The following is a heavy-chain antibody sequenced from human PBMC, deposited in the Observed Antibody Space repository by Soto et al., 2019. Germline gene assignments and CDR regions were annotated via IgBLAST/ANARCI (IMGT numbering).Heavy chain of an antibody. V-gene: IGHV3-53*01. CDR3: ARDRVESGYPEYFQH. CDR2: IYSGGST. Sequence: EVQLVESGGGWLQPGGSLRLSCAASGFTVSSNYMSWVRQAPGKGLEWVSVIYSGGSTYYADSVKGRFTISRDNSKNTLYLQMNSLRAEDTAVYYFARDRVESGYPEYFQHWGQGTLVTVSS. CDR1: GFTVSSNY. J-gene: IGHJ1*01. D-gene: IGHD3-22*01.